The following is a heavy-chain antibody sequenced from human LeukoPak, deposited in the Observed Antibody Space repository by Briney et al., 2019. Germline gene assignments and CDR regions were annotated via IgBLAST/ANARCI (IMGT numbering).Heavy chain of an antibody. Sequence: GASVKVSCKASGYTFTSYGISWVRQAPGQGLEWTGWISAYNGNTNYAQKLQGRVTMTTDTSTSTAYMELSSLRSEDTVVYYCARVHDYGDYALQHWGQGTLVTVSS. J-gene: IGHJ1*01. D-gene: IGHD4-17*01. CDR3: ARVHDYGDYALQH. CDR1: GYTFTSYG. V-gene: IGHV1-18*01. CDR2: ISAYNGNT.